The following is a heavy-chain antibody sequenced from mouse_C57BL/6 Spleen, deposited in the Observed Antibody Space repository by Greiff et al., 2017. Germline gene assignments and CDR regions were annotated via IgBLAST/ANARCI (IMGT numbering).Heavy chain of an antibody. CDR2: ISNGGGST. CDR1: GFTFSDYY. D-gene: IGHD4-1*01. Sequence: EVMLVESGGGLVQPGGSLKLSCAASGFTFSDYYMYWVRQTPEKRLEWVAYISNGGGSTYYPDTVKGRFTISRDNAKNTLYLQMSRLKSEDTAMYYCARQGPGFGYWGQGTTLTVSS. CDR3: ARQGPGFGY. V-gene: IGHV5-12*01. J-gene: IGHJ2*01.